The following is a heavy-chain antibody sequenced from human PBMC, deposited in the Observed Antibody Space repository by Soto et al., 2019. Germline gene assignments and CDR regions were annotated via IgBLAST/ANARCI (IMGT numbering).Heavy chain of an antibody. CDR1: GYTFTSYD. V-gene: IGHV1-8*01. Sequence: GASVKVSCKASGYTFTSYDINWVRQATGQGLEWMGWMNPNSGNTGYAQKFQGRVTMTRNTSISTAYMELSSLRSEDTAVYYCARGFRITIFGLVTGIDYWGQGTLVTVSS. CDR2: MNPNSGNT. D-gene: IGHD3-3*01. J-gene: IGHJ4*02. CDR3: ARGFRITIFGLVTGIDY.